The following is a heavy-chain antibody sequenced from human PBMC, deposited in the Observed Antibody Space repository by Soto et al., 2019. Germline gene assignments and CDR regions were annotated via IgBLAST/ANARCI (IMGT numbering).Heavy chain of an antibody. V-gene: IGHV3-15*01. CDR3: STWGYCSGGSCHDAFDV. Sequence: GGSLRLSCAASGFTFINTWMSWVRQTPGKGLEWVGRIKSKTDGGTTDYAAPVKGRFTISRDDSKNTLYLQMNSLNTEDTAIYFFSTWGYCSGGSCHDAFDVWGQGTMVTVSS. D-gene: IGHD2-15*01. CDR1: GFTFINTW. J-gene: IGHJ3*01. CDR2: IKSKTDGGTT.